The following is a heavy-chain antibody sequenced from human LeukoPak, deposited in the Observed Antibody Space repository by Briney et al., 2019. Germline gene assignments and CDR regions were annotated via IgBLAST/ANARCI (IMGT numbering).Heavy chain of an antibody. J-gene: IGHJ4*02. CDR3: ARVGRDYLSFDY. CDR1: GGSINSGSQY. Sequence: SQTLSLTCTVSGGSINSGSQYWSWIRQPAGKGLEWIGRIYTSGGTNYNPSLKSRVTISVDTSKNQFSLKLRSVTAADTAVYYCARVGRDYLSFDYWGQGTLVTVSS. D-gene: IGHD4-11*01. V-gene: IGHV4-61*02. CDR2: IYTSGGT.